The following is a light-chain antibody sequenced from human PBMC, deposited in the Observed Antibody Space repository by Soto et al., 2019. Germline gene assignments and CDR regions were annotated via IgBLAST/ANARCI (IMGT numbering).Light chain of an antibody. V-gene: IGKV1-17*01. Sequence: DIQMTQSPSSLSSCVGDRVTITCPASQSSSNFLNWYQQRPGKPPKLLIYDASSLERGVPSRFSGSGSGTEFTLTISSLQPEDFATYYCQQRNSYPITFGQGTRLEI. J-gene: IGKJ5*01. CDR3: QQRNSYPIT. CDR1: QSSSNF. CDR2: DAS.